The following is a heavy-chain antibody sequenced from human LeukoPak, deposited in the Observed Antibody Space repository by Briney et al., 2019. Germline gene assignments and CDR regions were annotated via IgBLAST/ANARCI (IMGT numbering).Heavy chain of an antibody. CDR3: ARTANFAAGYYIDY. Sequence: GGSLRLSCAASGFTFSSYGIHWVRQAPGKGLEWVAAISYDGSSKYYADSVKGRFTISRDNSKNTLYLQMSSLRAEDTAVYYCARTANFAAGYYIDYWGQGTLVTVSS. CDR1: GFTFSSYG. V-gene: IGHV3-30*03. D-gene: IGHD6-13*01. CDR2: ISYDGSSK. J-gene: IGHJ4*02.